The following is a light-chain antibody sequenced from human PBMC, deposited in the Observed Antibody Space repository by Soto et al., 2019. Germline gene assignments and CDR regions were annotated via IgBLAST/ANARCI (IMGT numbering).Light chain of an antibody. J-gene: IGKJ5*01. CDR2: GAS. Sequence: EIVMTQSPATLSVSPGERATLSCRAGQSVSTNLAWYQQKPGQAPRLLIYGASTRATGIPARFSGSGSGTEFTLTISSLQSEDFAVYSCQQYNNWPITFGQGTRLEIK. CDR1: QSVSTN. CDR3: QQYNNWPIT. V-gene: IGKV3-15*01.